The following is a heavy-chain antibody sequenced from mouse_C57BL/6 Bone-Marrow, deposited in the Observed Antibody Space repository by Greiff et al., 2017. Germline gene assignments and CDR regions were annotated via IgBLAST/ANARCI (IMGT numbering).Heavy chain of an antibody. V-gene: IGHV1-69*01. CDR2: IDPSDSGT. CDR1: GYTFTSYW. D-gene: IGHD2-12*01. CDR3: ASSRGLRAFAY. Sequence: VQLQESGPELVMPGASVKLSCKASGYTFTSYWMHWVKQRPGQGLEWIGEIDPSDSGTNYNQKFKGKSTLTVDKSSSTAYMQLSSLTSEDSAVYYCASSRGLRAFAYWGQGTPVTVSA. J-gene: IGHJ3*01.